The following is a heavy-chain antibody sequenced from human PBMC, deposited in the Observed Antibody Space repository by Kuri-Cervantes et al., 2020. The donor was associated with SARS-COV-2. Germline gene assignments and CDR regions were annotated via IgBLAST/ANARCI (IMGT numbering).Heavy chain of an antibody. CDR3: ARSQGYNWNYGWFDP. J-gene: IGHJ5*02. CDR2: INHSGST. Sequence: SQTLSLTCAVYGGSFSGYYWSWIRQPPGKGLEWNGEINHSGSTNYNPSLKSRVTISVDTSKNQFPLKLSSVTAADTAVYYCARSQGYNWNYGWFDPWGQGTLVTVSS. D-gene: IGHD1-7*01. CDR1: GGSFSGYY. V-gene: IGHV4-34*01.